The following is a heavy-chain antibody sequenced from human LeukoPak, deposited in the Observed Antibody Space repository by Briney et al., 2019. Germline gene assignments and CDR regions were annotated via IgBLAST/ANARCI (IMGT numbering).Heavy chain of an antibody. CDR1: GGTFSSYA. Sequence: ASVQISCKASGGTFSSYAISWVRQAPGQGLEWMGGIIPIFGTANYAQKFQGRVTITADESTSTAYMELSSLRSEDTAVYYCARGMVRGVIPNPLGYWGQGTLVTVSS. CDR2: IIPIFGTA. V-gene: IGHV1-69*01. D-gene: IGHD3-10*01. CDR3: ARGMVRGVIPNPLGY. J-gene: IGHJ4*02.